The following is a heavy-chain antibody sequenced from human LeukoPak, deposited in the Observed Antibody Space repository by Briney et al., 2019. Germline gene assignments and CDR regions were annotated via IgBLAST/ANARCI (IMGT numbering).Heavy chain of an antibody. CDR3: AGGLLQGGETGFAP. V-gene: IGHV1-2*06. CDR2: INPNSGGT. CDR1: GYTFTGYY. Sequence: ASVKVSCKTSGYTFTGYYMHWLRQAPGQGLEWMGRINPNSGGTYYAQKFQGRVTMTRDTSISTSCMELTSLISDGTAVYYCAGGLLQGGETGFAPWAQGPRVTVSS. J-gene: IGHJ5*02. D-gene: IGHD3-16*01.